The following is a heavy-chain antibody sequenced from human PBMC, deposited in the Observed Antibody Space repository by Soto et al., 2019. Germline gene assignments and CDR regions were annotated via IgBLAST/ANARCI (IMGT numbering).Heavy chain of an antibody. D-gene: IGHD3-10*01. CDR3: ARGMVRGVIGYYYYGMDV. CDR1: GGSFSGYY. J-gene: IGHJ6*02. CDR2: INHSGST. V-gene: IGHV4-34*01. Sequence: PSETLSLTCAVYGGSFSGYYWSWIRQPPGKGLEWIGEINHSGSTNYNPSLKSRVTISVDTSKNQFSLKLSSVTAADTAVYYCARGMVRGVIGYYYYGMDVWGQGTTVTVSS.